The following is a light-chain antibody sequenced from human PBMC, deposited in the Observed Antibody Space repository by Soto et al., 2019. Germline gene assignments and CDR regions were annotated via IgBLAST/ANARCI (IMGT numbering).Light chain of an antibody. CDR3: SSYTCSSTLDV. CDR1: SSDVGGYNY. Sequence: QSALTQPASVSGSPGQSITISCTGTSSDVGGYNYVSWYQQHPGKAPKLMLYDVSNRPSGVSNRFSGSKSGNTASLTISGLQAEDEDDYYCSSYTCSSTLDVFGGGTKLTVL. CDR2: DVS. J-gene: IGLJ3*02. V-gene: IGLV2-14*01.